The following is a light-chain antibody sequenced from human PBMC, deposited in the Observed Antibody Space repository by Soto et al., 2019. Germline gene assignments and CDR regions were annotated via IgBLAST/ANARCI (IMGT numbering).Light chain of an antibody. J-gene: IGKJ1*01. V-gene: IGKV3-15*01. CDR1: QSVSSN. CDR3: QQDNNWPRT. CDR2: GAS. Sequence: EIVMTQSPATLSVSPGERATLSCRASQSVSSNLAWYQQKPGQAPRLLIYGASTRATGIPARFSGSGSGTEFTLTISRLQSEDVAVYYCQQDNNWPRTFGQGTKVEIK.